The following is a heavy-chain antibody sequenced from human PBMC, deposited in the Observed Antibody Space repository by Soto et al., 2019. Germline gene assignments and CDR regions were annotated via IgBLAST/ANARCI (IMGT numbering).Heavy chain of an antibody. Sequence: WGSLRLSCAASGVTFSSYSMNWFRQAPGKGLEWVSYISSSSSTIYYADSVKGRFTISRDNAKNSLYLQMNSLRDEDTAVYYCAREGGYERGFDYWGQGTLVTVSS. CDR1: GVTFSSYS. CDR2: ISSSSSTI. CDR3: AREGGYERGFDY. J-gene: IGHJ4*02. V-gene: IGHV3-48*02. D-gene: IGHD5-12*01.